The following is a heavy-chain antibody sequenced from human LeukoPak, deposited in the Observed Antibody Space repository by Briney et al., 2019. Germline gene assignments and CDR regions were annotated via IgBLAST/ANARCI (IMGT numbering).Heavy chain of an antibody. V-gene: IGHV2-70*11. D-gene: IGHD1-26*01. J-gene: IGHJ4*02. CDR1: GFSLSTSGMC. Sequence: ESGPTLVNPTQTLTLTCTLSGFSLSTSGMCVSWIRQPPGKALEWLARIDWDDDKYYITSLESRLTISKDTSKNQVVLTMTNTDPADTATYYCARKDAYSGSYEDWGQGTLVTVSS. CDR2: IDWDDDK. CDR3: ARKDAYSGSYED.